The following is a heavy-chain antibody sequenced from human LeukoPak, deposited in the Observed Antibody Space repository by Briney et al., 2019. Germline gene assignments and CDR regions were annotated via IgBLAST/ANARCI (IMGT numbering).Heavy chain of an antibody. D-gene: IGHD6-13*01. CDR3: AKGVAAAAVNWFDP. CDR2: ISGSGGST. V-gene: IGHV3-23*01. J-gene: IGHJ5*02. CDR1: GFTFSSYA. Sequence: GGSLRLSCAASGFTFSSYAMSWVRQAPGKGLEWVSAISGSGGSTYYADSVKGRFTISRDNSKNTLHLQMNSLRAEGTAVYYCAKGVAAAAVNWFDPWGQGTLVTVSS.